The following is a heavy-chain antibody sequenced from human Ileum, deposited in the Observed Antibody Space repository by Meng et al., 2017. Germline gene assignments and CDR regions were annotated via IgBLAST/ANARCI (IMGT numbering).Heavy chain of an antibody. V-gene: IGHV4-4*02. CDR1: GASIGNRKW. CDR2: ISNSGKT. J-gene: IGHJ4*02. Sequence: QHPGPGLVRPSGTLSPAGAVSGASIGNRKWWCWRRQPPGKGLEWIGEISNSGKTVYSPSLKSRVRISLDKSNNQFSLTLNSVTAADTAMYYCARERIRELGLFDSWGQGTLVTVSS. D-gene: IGHD3-10*01. CDR3: ARERIRELGLFDS.